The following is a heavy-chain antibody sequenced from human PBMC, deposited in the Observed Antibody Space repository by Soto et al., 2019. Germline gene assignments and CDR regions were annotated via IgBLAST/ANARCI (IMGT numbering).Heavy chain of an antibody. J-gene: IGHJ5*02. D-gene: IGHD2-8*02. CDR3: ARISGAGHLGLFDP. CDR1: GFTFNTYG. V-gene: IGHV3-33*01. CDR2: IWYDGSYR. Sequence: QVQLVQSGGGVVQSGRSLRLSCISSGFTFNTYGMFWARQAPGTGLEWVAGIWYDGSYRYYVDSVKGRFTVSRDNSKNTGFWEMNNSRAEDTAVYYCARISGAGHLGLFDPWGQGTLVTVSS.